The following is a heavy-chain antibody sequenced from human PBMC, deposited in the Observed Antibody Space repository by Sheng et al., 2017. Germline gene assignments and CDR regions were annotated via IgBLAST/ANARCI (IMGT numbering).Heavy chain of an antibody. CDR1: GFTFSSYG. Sequence: QVQLVESGGGVVQPGRSLRLSCAASGFTFSSYGMHWVRQAPGKGLEWVAVIWYDGSNKYYADSVKGRFTISRDNARNSLFLQMNSLSPEDTAVYFCARERHCTGGGCNYFDSWGQGALVIVSS. CDR2: IWYDGSNK. V-gene: IGHV3-33*01. D-gene: IGHD2-8*02. J-gene: IGHJ4*02. CDR3: ARERHCTGGGCNYFDS.